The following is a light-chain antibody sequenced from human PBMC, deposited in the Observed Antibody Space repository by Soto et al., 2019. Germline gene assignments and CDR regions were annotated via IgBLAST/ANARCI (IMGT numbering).Light chain of an antibody. V-gene: IGKV1-6*01. J-gene: IGKJ1*01. Sequence: AIQVTQSPSSLSASGGDRVTISCRASQGIGKDLGWYQQKPVKAPKLLIYEASTLQTGVASRFIGSGSGTDFTLTISRLQPEDFATDYCIPDSVYPWTFGQGTTVEVK. CDR3: IPDSVYPWT. CDR2: EAS. CDR1: QGIGKD.